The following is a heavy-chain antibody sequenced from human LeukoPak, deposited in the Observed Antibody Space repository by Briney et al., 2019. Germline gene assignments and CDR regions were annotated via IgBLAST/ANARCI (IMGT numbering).Heavy chain of an antibody. CDR1: GGSISSYY. CDR2: IYKSGNT. Sequence: SEXLSLTCTVSGGSISSYYWTWLRQPPGKGLEWIGYIYKSGNTNYNPSLTSRVAISVDTSKNHFFLKLSSVTAADTAMYYCAGRSAWSGFDYWGQGTLVTVSS. J-gene: IGHJ4*02. V-gene: IGHV4-59*01. CDR3: AGRSAWSGFDY. D-gene: IGHD3-3*01.